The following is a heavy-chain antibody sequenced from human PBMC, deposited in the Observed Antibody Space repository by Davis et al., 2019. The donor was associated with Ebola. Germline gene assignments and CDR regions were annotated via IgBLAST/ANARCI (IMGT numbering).Heavy chain of an antibody. CDR2: IKQDGSEK. J-gene: IGHJ6*02. CDR1: GFTFSNYW. D-gene: IGHD6-13*01. Sequence: GESLKISCAVSGFTFSNYWMSWVRQAPGKGLEWVANIKQDGSEKYYVDSVKGRFTISRENAKNSLSLQMNSLRAEDTAVYYCARESYSSSWSGFYGMDVWGQGTTVTVSS. V-gene: IGHV3-7*01. CDR3: ARESYSSSWSGFYGMDV.